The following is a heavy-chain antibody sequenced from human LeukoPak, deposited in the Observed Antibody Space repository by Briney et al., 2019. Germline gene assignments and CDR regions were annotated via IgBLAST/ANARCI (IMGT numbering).Heavy chain of an antibody. CDR3: ARVVYSTGMDV. CDR1: GGTFSSYA. V-gene: IGHV1-69*04. D-gene: IGHD6-13*01. J-gene: IGHJ6*02. CDR2: IIPIFGIA. Sequence: SVKVSCKASGGTFSSYAISWVRQAPGQGLDWMGRIIPIFGIANYAQKFQGRVTITADKSTSTAYMELSSLRSEDTAVYYCARVVYSTGMDVWGQGTTVTVSS.